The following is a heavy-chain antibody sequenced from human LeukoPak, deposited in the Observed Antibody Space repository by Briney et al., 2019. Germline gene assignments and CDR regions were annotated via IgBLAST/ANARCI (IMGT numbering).Heavy chain of an antibody. Sequence: GGSLRLSCAASGFTFSSYSMNWVRQAPGKGLEWVSSISSSSSYIYYADSVKGRFTISRDNAKNTLYLQMNSLRAEDTAVYYCARGPYYDSSGYHSYDYWGQGTLVTVSS. CDR1: GFTFSSYS. D-gene: IGHD3-22*01. J-gene: IGHJ4*02. CDR3: ARGPYYDSSGYHSYDY. CDR2: ISSSSSYI. V-gene: IGHV3-21*01.